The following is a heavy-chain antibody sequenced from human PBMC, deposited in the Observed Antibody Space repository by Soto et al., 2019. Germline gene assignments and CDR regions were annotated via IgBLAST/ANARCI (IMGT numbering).Heavy chain of an antibody. J-gene: IGHJ6*02. Sequence: ASVKVSCKASGYTFTSCGISWVRQAPGQGLEWMGLISAYNGNTNYAQKFQGWVTMTRDTSISTAYMELSRLRSDDTAVYYCARDAGDYYYDSSGYYLAAYGMDVWGQGTTVTVSS. V-gene: IGHV1-18*01. CDR1: GYTFTSCG. CDR2: ISAYNGNT. CDR3: ARDAGDYYYDSSGYYLAAYGMDV. D-gene: IGHD3-22*01.